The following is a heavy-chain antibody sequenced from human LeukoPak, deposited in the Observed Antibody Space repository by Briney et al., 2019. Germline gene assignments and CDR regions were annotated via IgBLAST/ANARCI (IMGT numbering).Heavy chain of an antibody. CDR3: ARVEMATIYYFDY. D-gene: IGHD5-24*01. CDR2: IYPGDSNT. CDR1: GYSFTSYW. Sequence: GESLKISCKGSGYSFTSYWIGWVRQMPGKGLEWMGIIYPGDSNTRYSPSFQGQVTISADKSISTAYLQWSSLKASDTAMYYCARVEMATIYYFDYWGQGTLVTVSS. J-gene: IGHJ4*02. V-gene: IGHV5-51*01.